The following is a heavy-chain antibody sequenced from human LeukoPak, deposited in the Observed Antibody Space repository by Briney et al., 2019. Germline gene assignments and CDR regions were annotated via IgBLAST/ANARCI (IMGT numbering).Heavy chain of an antibody. Sequence: GGSLRLSCAASGFTFSSYAMSWVRQAPGKGLEWVSGISGSGGSTYYADSVKGRFTISRDNSKNTLYLQMNSLRAEDTAVYYCAKARGYYGSGTEAFDIWGQGTMVTVSS. CDR3: AKARGYYGSGTEAFDI. CDR2: ISGSGGST. J-gene: IGHJ3*02. CDR1: GFTFSSYA. D-gene: IGHD3-10*01. V-gene: IGHV3-23*01.